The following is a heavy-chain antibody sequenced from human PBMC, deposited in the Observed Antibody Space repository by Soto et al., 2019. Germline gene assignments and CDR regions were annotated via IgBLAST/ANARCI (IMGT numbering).Heavy chain of an antibody. V-gene: IGHV4-39*01. Sequence: QLQLQESGPGLVKPSETLSLICTVSGGSISSSRYRWGWVRQPPGKGLEWIGTIYYSGSTHYNPSLKSRVTISVDTSKSQCSLRLNSVTAADTAVYYCATVDGLGVVTPFMDYWGQGTLVTVSS. CDR2: IYYSGST. D-gene: IGHD3-3*01. J-gene: IGHJ4*02. CDR1: GGSISSSRYR. CDR3: ATVDGLGVVTPFMDY.